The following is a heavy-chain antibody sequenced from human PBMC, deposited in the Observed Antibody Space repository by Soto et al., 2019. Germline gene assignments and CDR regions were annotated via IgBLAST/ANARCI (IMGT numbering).Heavy chain of an antibody. Sequence: GGSLRLSCAASGFTFSSYGMHWVRQAPGKGLEWVAVISYDGSNKYYADSVKGRFTISRDNCKNTLYLQMNSLRAKDTAVYYCPKAFPYSSGGDYFYYCGQETRLAVSS. CDR2: ISYDGSNK. V-gene: IGHV3-30*18. CDR3: PKAFPYSSGGDYFYY. CDR1: GFTFSSYG. D-gene: IGHD5-12*01. J-gene: IGHJ4*03.